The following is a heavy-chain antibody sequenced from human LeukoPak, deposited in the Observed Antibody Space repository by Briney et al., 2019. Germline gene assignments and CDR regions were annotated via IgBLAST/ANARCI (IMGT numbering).Heavy chain of an antibody. CDR2: ISSSSSYI. V-gene: IGHV3-21*01. D-gene: IGHD3-16*01. CDR1: GFTFSSYS. Sequence: GGSLRLSCAACGFTFSSYSMNWVRQAPGKGLEWVSSISSSSSYIYYADSVKGRFTISRDNAKNSLYLQMNSLRAEDTAVYFCARDPSQYYDYVWGVDYWGQGTLVTVSS. CDR3: ARDPSQYYDYVWGVDY. J-gene: IGHJ4*02.